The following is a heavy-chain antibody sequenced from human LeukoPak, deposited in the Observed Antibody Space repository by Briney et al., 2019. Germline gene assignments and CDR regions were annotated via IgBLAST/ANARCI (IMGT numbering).Heavy chain of an antibody. CDR1: GGSISSSSYY. V-gene: IGHV4-39*07. CDR2: IYYSGST. J-gene: IGHJ4*02. D-gene: IGHD3-16*02. Sequence: PSETLSLTCTVSGGSISSSSYYWGWIRQPPGKGLEWIGSIYYSGSTYYNPSLKSRVTISVDTSKNQFSLKLSSVTAADTAVYYCALLSGSYRTGWIDYWGQGTLVTVSS. CDR3: ALLSGSYRTGWIDY.